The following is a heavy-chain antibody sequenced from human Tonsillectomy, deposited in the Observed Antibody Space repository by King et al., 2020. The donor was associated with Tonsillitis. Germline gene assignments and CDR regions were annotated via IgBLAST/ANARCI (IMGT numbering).Heavy chain of an antibody. D-gene: IGHD4-11*01. CDR3: ARDTYSNYAFDI. V-gene: IGHV4-34*01. J-gene: IGHJ3*02. Sequence: HVQLPQWGAGLLKPSETLSLTCAVSGGSFSGYYWTWIRQTPGKGLEWIGEINHSGSTNYNPSLKSRVTISVDTSKNQFSLKLSSVTAADTAVYYCARDTYSNYAFDIWGQGTMVTVSS. CDR1: GGSFSGYY. CDR2: INHSGST.